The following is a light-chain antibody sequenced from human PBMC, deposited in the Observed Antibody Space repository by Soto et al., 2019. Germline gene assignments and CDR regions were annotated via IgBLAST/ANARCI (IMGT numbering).Light chain of an antibody. CDR2: EVS. CDR1: SSDVCGYNY. J-gene: IGLJ1*01. V-gene: IGLV2-8*01. CDR3: SSYAGSNNFV. Sequence: QSALTQPPSASGSPGQSVTISCTGTSSDVCGYNYVSWYQQHPGKAPKLMIYEVSKRPSGVPDRFSGSKSGNTASLTVSGLQAEDEADYYCSSYAGSNNFVFGTGPKLTVL.